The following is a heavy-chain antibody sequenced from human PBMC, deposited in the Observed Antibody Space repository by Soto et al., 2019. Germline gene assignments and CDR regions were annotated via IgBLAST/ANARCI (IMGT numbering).Heavy chain of an antibody. V-gene: IGHV5-10-1*01. Sequence: PGESLKISCKGSGYSFTSYWISWVRQMPGKGLEWMGRIDPSDSYTNYSPSFQGHVTISADKSISTAYLQWSSLKASDTAMYYCARLFQPYGDPQPYGMDVWGQGTTVTVSS. CDR1: GYSFTSYW. D-gene: IGHD4-17*01. CDR3: ARLFQPYGDPQPYGMDV. J-gene: IGHJ6*02. CDR2: IDPSDSYT.